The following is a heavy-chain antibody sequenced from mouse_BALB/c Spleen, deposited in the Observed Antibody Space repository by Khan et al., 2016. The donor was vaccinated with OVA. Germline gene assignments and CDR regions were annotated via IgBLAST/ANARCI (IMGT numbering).Heavy chain of an antibody. Sequence: EVELVESGGGLVQPGGSRKLSCAASGFTFSDYGMAWVRQAPGKGPEWVAFISSLAYSIYYADTVTGRFTISRDNAKNTLYLEMSSLRSEDTAMYFCVRWAMDYWGQGTSVTVSS. CDR3: VRWAMDY. V-gene: IGHV5-15*02. CDR1: GFTFSDYG. J-gene: IGHJ4*01. CDR2: ISSLAYSI.